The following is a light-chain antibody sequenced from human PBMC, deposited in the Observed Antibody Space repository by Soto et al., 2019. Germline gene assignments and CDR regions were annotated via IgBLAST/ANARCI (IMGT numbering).Light chain of an antibody. V-gene: IGLV1-47*01. CDR2: RND. CDR1: SSNIGSNS. Sequence: QSVLTQPPSASGTPGQRVTISCSGSSSNIGSNSVYWYQQLPGTAPKLLIYRNDQRPSGVPDRFSGSKSGTSASLAISGLRSEDEADFSCAAWDDSLSGYVFGTGTKVT. CDR3: AAWDDSLSGYV. J-gene: IGLJ1*01.